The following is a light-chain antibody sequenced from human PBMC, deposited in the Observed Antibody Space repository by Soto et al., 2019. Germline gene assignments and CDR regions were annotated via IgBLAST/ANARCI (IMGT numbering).Light chain of an antibody. J-gene: IGKJ1*01. CDR2: GAS. Sequence: EIVLTQSPGTLSLSPGERATLSCRASQSVSSSYLAWYQQKPSQAPRLLIYGASSRATGIPDRFSGSGSGTDFTLTISRLEPEDFAVYYCQQYNNWPGTFGQGTKVDI. CDR1: QSVSSSY. CDR3: QQYNNWPGT. V-gene: IGKV3-20*01.